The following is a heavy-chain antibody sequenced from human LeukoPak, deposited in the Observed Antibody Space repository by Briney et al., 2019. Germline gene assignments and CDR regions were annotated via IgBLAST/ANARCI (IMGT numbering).Heavy chain of an antibody. D-gene: IGHD6-13*01. CDR1: GGSICCSNW. J-gene: IGHJ4*02. V-gene: IGHV4-4*02. CDR3: ARGAYSSSWYGAEDYFDY. CDR2: HYHSGST. Sequence: SETLFLSCSIYGGSICCSNWWSWVRQPPWKGLVGKGEHYHSGSTNYNPSLKSRVTISVDKSKNQFSLKLSSVTAADTAVYYCARGAYSSSWYGAEDYFDYWGQGTLVTVSS.